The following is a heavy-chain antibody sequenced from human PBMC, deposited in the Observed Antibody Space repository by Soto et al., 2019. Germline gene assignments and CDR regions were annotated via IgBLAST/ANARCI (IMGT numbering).Heavy chain of an antibody. D-gene: IGHD2-15*01. CDR2: ISGYNGDT. J-gene: IGHJ6*02. CDR3: AQNGPPPCYISGRAF. CDR1: GYTFTRYG. V-gene: IGHV1-18*01. Sequence: QRHLVQSGAEVKKPGTSVKVSCKASGYTFTRYGISWVRQAPGQGLELMGWISGYNGDTNYAQNPHARVTMTIKPSTSTAYMGQRSLTSDDTDVYYCAQNGPPPCYISGRAFWGQGTTVTVSS.